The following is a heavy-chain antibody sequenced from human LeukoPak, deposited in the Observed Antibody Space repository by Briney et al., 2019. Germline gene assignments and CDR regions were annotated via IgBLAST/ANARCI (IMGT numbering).Heavy chain of an antibody. Sequence: PGGSLRLSCAASGFTFSSYGIHWVRQAPGKGLEWVAVISYDGSNQYYAESVKGRFTVSRDNAKNSQFLHMDSLRAEDTAVYYCARGTTTPYSTDWFDYWGQGTLVTVSS. CDR2: ISYDGSNQ. V-gene: IGHV3-30*03. D-gene: IGHD6-19*01. CDR1: GFTFSSYG. J-gene: IGHJ4*02. CDR3: ARGTTTPYSTDWFDY.